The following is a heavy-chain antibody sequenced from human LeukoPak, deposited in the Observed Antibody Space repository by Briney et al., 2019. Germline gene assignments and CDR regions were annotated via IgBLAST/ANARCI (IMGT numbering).Heavy chain of an antibody. J-gene: IGHJ4*02. D-gene: IGHD1-1*01. Sequence: PSETLSLTCTVSGDSMSNYYWSWIRQPPGKGLEWIGLVYYSGSTNYNPSLKSRVTISIDTSKNQFSLKLSSVTPADTAVYYCARDRQLERRGLDYWGQGALVTVSS. V-gene: IGHV4-59*01. CDR1: GDSMSNYY. CDR2: VYYSGST. CDR3: ARDRQLERRGLDY.